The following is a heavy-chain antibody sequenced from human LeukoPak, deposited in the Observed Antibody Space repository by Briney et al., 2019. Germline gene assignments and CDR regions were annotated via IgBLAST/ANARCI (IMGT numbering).Heavy chain of an antibody. Sequence: PGRSLRLSCAASGFTFDDYAMHWVRQAPGKGLEWVSGISWNSGSIGYADSVKGRFTISRDNAKNSLYLQMNSLRAEDTALYYCARTGTSTGTWYFDLWGRGTLVTVSS. CDR3: ARTGTSTGTWYFDL. V-gene: IGHV3-9*01. D-gene: IGHD3-9*01. CDR1: GFTFDDYA. J-gene: IGHJ2*01. CDR2: ISWNSGSI.